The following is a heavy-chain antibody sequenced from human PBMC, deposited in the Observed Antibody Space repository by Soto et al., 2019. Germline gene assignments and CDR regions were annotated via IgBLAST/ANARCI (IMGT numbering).Heavy chain of an antibody. CDR3: ARARSGIYFDY. CDR2: IWYDGSNK. CDR1: GFTFSSYG. Sequence: GGSLRLSCAASGFTFSSYGMHWVRQAPGKGLEWVAVIWYDGSNKYYADSVKGRFTISRDNSKNTLYLQMNSLRAEDTAAYYCARARSGIYFDYWGQETLVTVSS. J-gene: IGHJ4*02. V-gene: IGHV3-33*01. D-gene: IGHD2-15*01.